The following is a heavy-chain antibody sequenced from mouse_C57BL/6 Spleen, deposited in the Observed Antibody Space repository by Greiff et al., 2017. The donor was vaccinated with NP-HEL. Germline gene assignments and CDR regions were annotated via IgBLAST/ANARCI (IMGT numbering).Heavy chain of an antibody. D-gene: IGHD2-3*01. CDR3: ARGDDGTREGVVGYFDV. Sequence: AELIPPRASVKLSCPPHGYTFTGYWPQSVKQRPGHGLPWIGEILPGTRSTNYNEKFKGKATFTADTSSNTAYMQLSSLTTEDSAIYYCARGDDGTREGVVGYFDVWGTGTTVTVSS. CDR1: GYTFTGYW. J-gene: IGHJ1*03. V-gene: IGHV1-9*01. CDR2: ILPGTRST.